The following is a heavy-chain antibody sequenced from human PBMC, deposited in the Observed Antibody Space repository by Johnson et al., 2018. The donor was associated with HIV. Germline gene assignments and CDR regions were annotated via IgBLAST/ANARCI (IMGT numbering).Heavy chain of an antibody. D-gene: IGHD3-16*01. CDR2: ISWNSGSI. CDR3: AKGSGGEADAFDI. J-gene: IGHJ3*02. Sequence: VQLVESGEILAKSAWSPRLSCAASQFTFSRYYMNCVRRAPGISWNSGSIGYADSVKGRFTISRDNAKNSLYLQMNSLRAEDTALYYCAKGSGGEADAFDIWGQGTMVTVS. V-gene: IGHV3-9*01. CDR1: QFTFSRYY.